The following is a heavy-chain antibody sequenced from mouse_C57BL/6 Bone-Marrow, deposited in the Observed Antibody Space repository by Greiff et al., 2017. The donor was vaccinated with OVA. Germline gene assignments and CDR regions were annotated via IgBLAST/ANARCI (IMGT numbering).Heavy chain of an antibody. Sequence: EVQLVESGGGLVQPKGSLKLSCAASGFSFNTYAMNWVRQAPGKGLEWVARIRSKSNNYATYYADSVKDRFTISRDDSESMLYLQMNNLKTEDTAMYYCVSRGIYYDYGGSYYFDYWGQGTTLTVSS. J-gene: IGHJ2*01. D-gene: IGHD2-4*01. CDR2: IRSKSNNYAT. CDR3: VSRGIYYDYGGSYYFDY. V-gene: IGHV10-1*01. CDR1: GFSFNTYA.